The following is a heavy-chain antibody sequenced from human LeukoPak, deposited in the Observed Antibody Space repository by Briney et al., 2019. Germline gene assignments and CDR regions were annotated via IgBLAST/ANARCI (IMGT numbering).Heavy chain of an antibody. CDR3: TRVGLLWFGDPRGSFDY. V-gene: IGHV3-49*03. Sequence: PGRSLRLSCTASGFTFGDYAMSWFRQAPGKGLEWVGFIRSKAYGGTTEYAASVKGRFTISRDDSKSIAYLQMNSLKTEDTAVYYCTRVGLLWFGDPRGSFDYWGQGTLVTVSS. D-gene: IGHD3-10*01. CDR2: IRSKAYGGTT. J-gene: IGHJ4*02. CDR1: GFTFGDYA.